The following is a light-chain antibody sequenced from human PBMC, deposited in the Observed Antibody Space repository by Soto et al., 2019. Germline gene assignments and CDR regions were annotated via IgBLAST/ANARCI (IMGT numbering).Light chain of an antibody. CDR1: QSVSSY. CDR2: DAS. Sequence: DIVMTQSPDSLAVSLGERATINCRASQSVSSYLAWYQQKPGQAPRPLIYDASNRVTGIPARFSGSGSGTEFTLTISSLQSEDFAVYYCQQYNNWPPITFGQGTRLEIK. CDR3: QQYNNWPPIT. J-gene: IGKJ5*01. V-gene: IGKV3D-15*01.